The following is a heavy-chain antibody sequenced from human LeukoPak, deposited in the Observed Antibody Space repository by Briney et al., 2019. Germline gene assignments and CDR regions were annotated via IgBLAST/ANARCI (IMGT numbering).Heavy chain of an antibody. CDR3: ARSSYDYGGIEGPFDY. CDR2: TSYDGNKK. J-gene: IGHJ4*02. V-gene: IGHV3-30*15. Sequence: RGSLRLSCAAPGFTLTYYAMPWVRQAPGKGLEWVAVTSYDGNKKYYADSVKGRFTISRDSSKNTLYLQMSSLRAEDTAVYYCARSSYDYGGIEGPFDYWGQGTLVTVSS. D-gene: IGHD4-23*01. CDR1: GFTLTYYA.